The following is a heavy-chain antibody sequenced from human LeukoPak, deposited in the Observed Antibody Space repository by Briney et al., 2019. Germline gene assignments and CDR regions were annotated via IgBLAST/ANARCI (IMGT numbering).Heavy chain of an antibody. CDR1: GGTFSSYA. CDR3: ARGYCSGGSCYRPVYNWFDP. D-gene: IGHD2-15*01. J-gene: IGHJ5*02. V-gene: IGHV1-69*04. CDR2: IIPILCIA. Sequence: SVKVSCKASGGTFSSYAISWVRQAPGQGLEWMGRIIPILCIANYAQKFQGRVTITADKSTSTAYMELSSLRSEDTAVYYCARGYCSGGSCYRPVYNWFDPWGQGTLVTVSS.